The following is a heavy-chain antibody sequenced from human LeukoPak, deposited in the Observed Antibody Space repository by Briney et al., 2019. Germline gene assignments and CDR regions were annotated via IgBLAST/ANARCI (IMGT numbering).Heavy chain of an antibody. CDR2: IYYSGST. V-gene: IGHV4-59*01. D-gene: IGHD1-26*01. J-gene: IGHJ5*02. CDR3: ARGHYSGSYLLHWFDP. CDR1: GGSISPYY. Sequence: PSETLSLTCIVSGGSISPYYWNWIRQPPGKGLECIGYIYYSGSTNYNPSLKSRVTISVDTSKNQFSLKLNSVTAADTAVYYCARGHYSGSYLLHWFDPWGEGPLVTVSS.